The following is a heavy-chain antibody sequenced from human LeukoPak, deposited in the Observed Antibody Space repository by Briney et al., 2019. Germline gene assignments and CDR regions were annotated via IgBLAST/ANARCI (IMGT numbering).Heavy chain of an antibody. CDR2: ISGSGGST. Sequence: LPGGSLRLSCAASGFTFSSYAMSWVRQAPGKGLEWVSAISGSGGSTYYADSVKGRFTISSDNSKNTLYLQMNSLRAEDTAVYYCAKVGPLWFGIYDYWGQGTLVTVSS. V-gene: IGHV3-23*01. CDR1: GFTFSSYA. J-gene: IGHJ4*02. CDR3: AKVGPLWFGIYDY. D-gene: IGHD3-10*01.